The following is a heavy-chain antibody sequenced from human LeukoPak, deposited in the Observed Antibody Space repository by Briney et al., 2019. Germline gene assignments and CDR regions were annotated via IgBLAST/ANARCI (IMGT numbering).Heavy chain of an antibody. CDR1: GFTFNSYT. V-gene: IGHV4-34*01. CDR3: ARQLYGSDY. D-gene: IGHD4-17*01. Sequence: KPGGSLRLSCAASGFTFNSYTMNWVRQAPGKGLEWIGEVNHSGYTNYNPSLKGRVTISVDPSKNQFSLKLSSVTAADTAVYYCARQLYGSDYWGQGTLVTVSS. CDR2: VNHSGYT. J-gene: IGHJ4*02.